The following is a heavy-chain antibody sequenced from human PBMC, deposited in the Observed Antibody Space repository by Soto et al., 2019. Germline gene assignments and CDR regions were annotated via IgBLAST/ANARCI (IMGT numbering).Heavy chain of an antibody. CDR2: IYYSGTT. J-gene: IGHJ4*02. CDR3: ARRDYGDYEGFDY. D-gene: IGHD4-17*01. Sequence: QLQLQESGPGLVKPSETLSLTCTVSGGSISSYTYYWGWIRQPPGKGLEWIGTIYYSGTTYYNQSLKSRVTISVDTSKNQFSLKLSSVTAADTAVYYCARRDYGDYEGFDYWGQGTLVTVSS. V-gene: IGHV4-39*01. CDR1: GGSISSYTYY.